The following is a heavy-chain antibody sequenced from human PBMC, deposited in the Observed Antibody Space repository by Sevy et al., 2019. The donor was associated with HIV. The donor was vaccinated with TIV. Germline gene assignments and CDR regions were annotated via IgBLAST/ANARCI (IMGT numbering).Heavy chain of an antibody. CDR2: IKEDGSEN. V-gene: IGHV3-7*03. CDR3: ARVGGCSSTSCFAYWFDP. Sequence: GGSLRLSCAASGFTFSNYWMSWVRQAPGKGLEWVANIKEDGSENYYVDSVKGRLTISRDNAKNSLYLQMNSLRAEDTAVYYCARVGGCSSTSCFAYWFDPWGQGTLVTVS. J-gene: IGHJ5*02. D-gene: IGHD2-2*01. CDR1: GFTFSNYW.